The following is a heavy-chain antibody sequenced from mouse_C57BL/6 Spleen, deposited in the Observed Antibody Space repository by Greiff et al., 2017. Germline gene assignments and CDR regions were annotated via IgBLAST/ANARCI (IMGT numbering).Heavy chain of an antibody. CDR1: GYSITSGYY. CDR3: ARAYYDYDGYAMDY. Sequence: EVQVVESGPGLMKPSQSLSLTCSVTGYSITSGYYWNWIRQFPGNKLEWMGYISYDGSNNYNPSLKNRISITRDTSKNQFFLKLNSVTTEDTATYYCARAYYDYDGYAMDYWGQGTSVTVSS. CDR2: ISYDGSN. V-gene: IGHV3-6*01. J-gene: IGHJ4*01. D-gene: IGHD2-4*01.